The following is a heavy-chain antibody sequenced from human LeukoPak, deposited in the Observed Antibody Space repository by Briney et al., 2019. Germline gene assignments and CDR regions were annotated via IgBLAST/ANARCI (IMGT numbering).Heavy chain of an antibody. Sequence: PGGSLRLSCAASGFTFSDYYMSWIRQAPGKGLEWVSYISSSGSTIYYADSLKGRFTISRDNAKNSLYLQMNSLRAEDTAVYYCARVRVGSGSSHAADAFDIWGQGTMVTVSS. D-gene: IGHD1-26*01. CDR1: GFTFSDYY. V-gene: IGHV3-11*04. CDR3: ARVRVGSGSSHAADAFDI. J-gene: IGHJ3*02. CDR2: ISSSGSTI.